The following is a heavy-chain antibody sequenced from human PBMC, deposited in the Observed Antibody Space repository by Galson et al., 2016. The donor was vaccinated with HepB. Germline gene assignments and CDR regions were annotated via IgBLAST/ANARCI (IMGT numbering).Heavy chain of an antibody. CDR3: ARRYAYRGSGSYPSID. CDR1: GFTFSSYW. Sequence: SLRLSCAASGFTFSSYWMTWVRQAPGKGLEWVASINGDGSTKYYVDSVKGRFTISRDNAKNSLYLQWSSLKASDTAMYYCARRYAYRGSGSYPSIDWGQGTQVTVSS. V-gene: IGHV3-7*03. D-gene: IGHD3-10*01. CDR2: INGDGSTK. J-gene: IGHJ4*02.